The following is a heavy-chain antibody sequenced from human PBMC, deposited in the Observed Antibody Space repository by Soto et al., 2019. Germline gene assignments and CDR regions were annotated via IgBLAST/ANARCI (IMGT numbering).Heavy chain of an antibody. Sequence: QVQLQESGPGLVKPSETLSLTCVVSGGSISRYRWSWIRQPPGKGLEWIGYIFYNGTTSYNSSLKSRVTISVDLSKNHLSLKLASVTAADTAVYYCARSFFSWGQGTLVVVSS. CDR2: IFYNGTT. J-gene: IGHJ5*02. CDR3: ARSFFS. V-gene: IGHV4-59*01. CDR1: GGSISRYR.